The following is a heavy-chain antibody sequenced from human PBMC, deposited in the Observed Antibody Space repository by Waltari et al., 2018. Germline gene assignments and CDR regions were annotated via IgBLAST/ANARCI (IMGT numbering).Heavy chain of an antibody. V-gene: IGHV3-30*18. CDR2: IWYDGSNK. J-gene: IGHJ5*02. CDR1: GFTFSSYG. Sequence: QVQLVESGGGVVQPGRSLRLSCAASGFTFSSYGMHWVRQAPGKGLEWVAVIWYDGSNKYYADSVKGRFTISRDNSKNTLYLQMNSLRAEDTAMYYCAKEVYMVRGVTAPNWFDPWGQGTLVTVSS. CDR3: AKEVYMVRGVTAPNWFDP. D-gene: IGHD3-10*01.